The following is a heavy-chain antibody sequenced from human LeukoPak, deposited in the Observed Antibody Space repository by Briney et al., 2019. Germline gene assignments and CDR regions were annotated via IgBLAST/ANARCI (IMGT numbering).Heavy chain of an antibody. Sequence: GGSLRLSCAASGLTVTNAWMNWVRQAPGKGLEWVSTISGSGVSTYYADSVKGRFTISRDNSRNTLYLQMNSLRAEDTAVYSCAKDLPGFFDYWGQGTLVTVFS. J-gene: IGHJ4*02. CDR1: GLTVTNAW. CDR2: ISGSGVST. V-gene: IGHV3-23*01. CDR3: AKDLPGFFDY.